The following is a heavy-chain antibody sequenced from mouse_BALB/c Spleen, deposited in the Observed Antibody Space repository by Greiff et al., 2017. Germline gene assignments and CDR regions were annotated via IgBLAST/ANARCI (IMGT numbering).Heavy chain of an antibody. CDR2: ISSGGSYT. CDR3: ARGTITPGAMDY. D-gene: IGHD1-1*01. V-gene: IGHV5-6*02. J-gene: IGHJ4*01. CDR1: GFTFSSYG. Sequence: EVNVVESGGDLVKPGGSLKLSCAASGFTFSSYGMSWVRQTPDKRLEWVATISSGGSYTYYPDSVKGRFTISRDNAKNTLYLQMSSLKSEDTAMYYCARGTITPGAMDYWGQGTSVTVSS.